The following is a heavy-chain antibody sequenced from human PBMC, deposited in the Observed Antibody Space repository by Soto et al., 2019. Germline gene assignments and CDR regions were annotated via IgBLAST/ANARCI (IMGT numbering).Heavy chain of an antibody. CDR1: GFTFSRYA. CDR3: ARSRNSAVADSFDF. V-gene: IGHV3-30*04. J-gene: IGHJ4*02. CDR2: ISRDGSNK. Sequence: QVQVMESGGGVVQPGRSLRLSCAASGFTFSRYAIHWVRQAPGKGLEWVAVISRDGSNKYYVDSVKGRFTISRDNSKNTLYLQMNSLRDEDTAVYYCARSRNSAVADSFDFWGQGTLVTVSS. D-gene: IGHD3-10*01.